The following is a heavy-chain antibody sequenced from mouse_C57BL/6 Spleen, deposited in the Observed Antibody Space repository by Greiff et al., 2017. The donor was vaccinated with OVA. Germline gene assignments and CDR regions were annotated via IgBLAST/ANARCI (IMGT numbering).Heavy chain of an antibody. CDR1: GYSITSGYY. D-gene: IGHD1-1*01. Sequence: EVQLVESGPGLVKPSQSLSLTCSVTGYSITSGYYWNWIRQFPGNKLEWMGYISYDGSNNYNPSLKNRISITRDTSKNQFFLKLNSVTTEDTATYYCARGGITTVVPTYYFDYWGQGTTLTVSS. CDR3: ARGGITTVVPTYYFDY. CDR2: ISYDGSN. J-gene: IGHJ2*01. V-gene: IGHV3-6*01.